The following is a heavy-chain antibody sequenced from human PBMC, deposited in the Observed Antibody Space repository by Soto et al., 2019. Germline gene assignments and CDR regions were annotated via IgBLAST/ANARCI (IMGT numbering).Heavy chain of an antibody. CDR2: ISGNGGTT. V-gene: IGHV3-23*01. D-gene: IGHD1-7*01. CDR1: EFTFSSYA. CDR3: ARDVSWRGELS. Sequence: GGSLRLSCVASEFTFSSYAMSWVRQAPGKGLEWVADISGNGGTTNYADSVKGRFTISRDNAKNTVYLQVNNLRAEDTAVYYCARDVSWRGELSWGQGTLVTVSS. J-gene: IGHJ5*01.